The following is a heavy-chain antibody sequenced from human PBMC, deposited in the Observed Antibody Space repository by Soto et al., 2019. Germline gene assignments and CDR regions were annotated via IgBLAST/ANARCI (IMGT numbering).Heavy chain of an antibody. J-gene: IGHJ4*02. D-gene: IGHD3-22*01. CDR2: IKSKTDGGTT. V-gene: IGHV3-15*01. Sequence: EVQLVESGGGLVKPGGSLRLSCAASGFTFSNAWMSWVRQARGKGLEWVDRIKSKTDGGTTDYAAPVKGRFTISRDDSKNTLYLQMNSLKTEDTAVYYCTTAPTYYYDSSGYRSFDYWGQGTLVTVSS. CDR1: GFTFSNAW. CDR3: TTAPTYYYDSSGYRSFDY.